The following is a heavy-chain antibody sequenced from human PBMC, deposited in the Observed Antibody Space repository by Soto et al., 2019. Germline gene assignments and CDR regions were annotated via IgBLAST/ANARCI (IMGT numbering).Heavy chain of an antibody. CDR1: GFTFTRYS. CDR3: ARESEDLTSNFDY. V-gene: IGHV3-21*06. CDR2: ISSTTIYI. Sequence: GGSLRLSCAASGFTFTRYSMNWVRQAPGKGLEWVSSISSTTIYIYYGDSMKGRFTISRDNAKNSLYLEMNSLRAEDTAVYYCARESEDLTSNFDYWGQGTLVTVSS. J-gene: IGHJ4*02.